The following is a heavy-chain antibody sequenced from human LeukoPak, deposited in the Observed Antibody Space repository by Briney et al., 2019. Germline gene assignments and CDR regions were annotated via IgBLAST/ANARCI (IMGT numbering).Heavy chain of an antibody. Sequence: SETLSLTCTVSGGSISSSNWWSWVRQPPGKGLEWIGEIYHSGSTNYNPSLKSRVTISVDKSKNQFSLKLSSVTAADTAVYYCARIGTMVRGAARDWGQGTLVTVSS. D-gene: IGHD3-10*01. CDR1: GGSISSSNW. CDR2: IYHSGST. J-gene: IGHJ4*02. CDR3: ARIGTMVRGAARD. V-gene: IGHV4-4*02.